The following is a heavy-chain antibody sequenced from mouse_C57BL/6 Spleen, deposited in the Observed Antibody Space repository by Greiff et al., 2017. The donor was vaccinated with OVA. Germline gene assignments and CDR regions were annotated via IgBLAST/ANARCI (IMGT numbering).Heavy chain of an antibody. Sequence: EVKLVESGGGLVQPGGSLKLSCAASGFTFSDYGMAWVRQAPRKGPEWVAFISNLAYSIYYADTVTGRFTISRENAKNTLYLEMSSLRSEDTAMYYCARLCDWYFDVWGTGTTVTVSS. CDR3: ARLCDWYFDV. CDR2: ISNLAYSI. V-gene: IGHV5-15*01. CDR1: GFTFSDYG. J-gene: IGHJ1*03. D-gene: IGHD6-5*01.